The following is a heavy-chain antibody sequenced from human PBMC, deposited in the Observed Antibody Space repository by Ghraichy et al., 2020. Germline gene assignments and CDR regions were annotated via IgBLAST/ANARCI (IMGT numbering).Heavy chain of an antibody. CDR2: ILAGTGST. J-gene: IGHJ4*02. V-gene: IGHV1-3*01. D-gene: IGHD1-26*01. CDR3: ARDPVGVGTFDY. Sequence: ASVKVSCKASEYSFSSYAIHWVRQAPGQRLEWMGWILAGTGSTTYSQNFQDRLTITRDTVANTAYMELRSLRSEDTALYYCARDPVGVGTFDYWGQGTLVTVS. CDR1: EYSFSSYA.